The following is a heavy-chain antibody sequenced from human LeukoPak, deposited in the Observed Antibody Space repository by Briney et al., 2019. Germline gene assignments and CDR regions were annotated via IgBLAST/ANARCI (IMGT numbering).Heavy chain of an antibody. V-gene: IGHV3-74*01. J-gene: IGHJ3*02. CDR3: ARELPYYSDSSGYYQSDAFDI. D-gene: IGHD3-22*01. Sequence: GGSLRLSCAASGFTFSSYWMHWVRQAPEKGLVWVSRINSDGSSTSYADSVKGRFTISRDNAKNTPYLQMNSLRAEDTAVYYCARELPYYSDSSGYYQSDAFDIWGQGTMVTVSS. CDR1: GFTFSSYW. CDR2: INSDGSST.